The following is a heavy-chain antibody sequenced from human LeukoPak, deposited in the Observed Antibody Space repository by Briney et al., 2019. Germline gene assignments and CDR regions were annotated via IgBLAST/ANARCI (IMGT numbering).Heavy chain of an antibody. CDR3: ARDARVGYSSSWYYYMDV. CDR2: INPNSGGT. J-gene: IGHJ6*03. D-gene: IGHD6-13*01. CDR1: GYTFTGYY. V-gene: IGHV1-2*06. Sequence: ASVKVSCKASGYTFTGYYMHWVRQAPGQGLEWMGRINPNSGGTNYAQKFQGRVTMPRYTSISTAYMELSRLRSDDTAVYYCARDARVGYSSSWYYYMDVWGKGTTVTVSS.